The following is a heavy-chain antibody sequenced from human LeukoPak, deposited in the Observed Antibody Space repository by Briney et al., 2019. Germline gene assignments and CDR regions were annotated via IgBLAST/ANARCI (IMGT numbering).Heavy chain of an antibody. Sequence: SETLSLTCSVSGGSIRSYYWSWIRHPPGEGLEWIGNIYYSGGTNYNPSLKSRVTISVDTSKNQFSLKVSSVTAADTAVYYCARGLTSGYYYDYWGQGTLVTVSS. D-gene: IGHD3-22*01. CDR1: GGSIRSYY. CDR2: IYYSGGT. J-gene: IGHJ4*02. CDR3: ARGLTSGYYYDY. V-gene: IGHV4-59*01.